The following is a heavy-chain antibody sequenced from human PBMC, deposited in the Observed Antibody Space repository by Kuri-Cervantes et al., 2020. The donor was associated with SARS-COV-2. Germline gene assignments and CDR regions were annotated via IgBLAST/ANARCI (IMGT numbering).Heavy chain of an antibody. D-gene: IGHD3-16*01. V-gene: IGHV3-30*04. Sequence: GGSLRLSCAASGFTFSSYAMHWVRQAPGKGLEWVAVISYDGSKKYYAESVKGRFTISRDNSKNTMYLQMNSLRAEDTAVYYCARDPYYYGDYPDYWGQGTPVTVSS. CDR1: GFTFSSYA. CDR2: ISYDGSKK. CDR3: ARDPYYYGDYPDY. J-gene: IGHJ4*02.